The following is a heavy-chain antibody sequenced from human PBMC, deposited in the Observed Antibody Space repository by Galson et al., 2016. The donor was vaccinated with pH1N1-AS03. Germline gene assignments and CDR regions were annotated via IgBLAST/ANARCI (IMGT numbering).Heavy chain of an antibody. V-gene: IGHV3-23*01. D-gene: IGHD1-1*01. CDR2: TSSGGGRT. CDR3: AKDLNDYRLHYFSGSDV. J-gene: IGHJ6*02. Sequence: SLRLSCATSGFTFTDFAVSWVRQAPGRGLEWVSATSSGGGRTYYAESVKGRFTISRDYSKNTVDLQMNSLSAEDTAGYECAKDLNDYRLHYFSGSDVWGQGTTVVVSS. CDR1: GFTFTDFA.